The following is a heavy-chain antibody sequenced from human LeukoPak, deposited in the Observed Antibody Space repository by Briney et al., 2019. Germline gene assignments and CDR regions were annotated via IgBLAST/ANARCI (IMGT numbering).Heavy chain of an antibody. CDR2: ISDSGANK. CDR1: GFTFSTYA. CDR3: AKDVRVGGGGMDV. V-gene: IGHV3-23*01. D-gene: IGHD1-26*01. J-gene: IGHJ6*02. Sequence: GSLRLSCAASGFTFSTYAMTWFRQAPGKGLEWVSLISDSGANKHYADSVKGRFTISRDNSKNTVSLQMNSLRAEDTAVYYCAKDVRVGGGGMDVWGQGTPVTVSS.